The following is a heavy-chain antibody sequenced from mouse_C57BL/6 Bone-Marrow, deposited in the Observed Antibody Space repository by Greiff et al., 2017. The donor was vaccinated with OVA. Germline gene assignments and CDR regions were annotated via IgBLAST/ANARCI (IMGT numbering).Heavy chain of an antibody. J-gene: IGHJ1*03. D-gene: IGHD1-1*01. V-gene: IGHV5-16*01. CDR2: INYDGSST. CDR1: GFTFSDYY. Sequence: EVKLMESEGGLVQPGSSMKLSCTASGFTFSDYYMAWVRQVPEKGLEWVANINYDGSSTYYLDSLKSRFIISRDNAKNILYLQMSSLKSEDTATYYCARSPHYYGSSVWYFDVWGTGTTVTVSS. CDR3: ARSPHYYGSSVWYFDV.